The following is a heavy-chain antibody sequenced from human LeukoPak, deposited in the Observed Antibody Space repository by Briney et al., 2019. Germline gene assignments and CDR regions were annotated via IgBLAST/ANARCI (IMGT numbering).Heavy chain of an antibody. Sequence: ASVKVSCKAYGYTFTGYYMHWVRLAPGQGLEWMGWINPNNGGTKYEQKFQGRVTMTRDTSISTAYMELSRLRSDDTAVYYCAVWRGYVDFWSGPFDYWGQGALVTVSS. V-gene: IGHV1-2*02. CDR2: INPNNGGT. CDR1: GYTFTGYY. CDR3: AVWRGYVDFWSGPFDY. J-gene: IGHJ4*02. D-gene: IGHD3-3*01.